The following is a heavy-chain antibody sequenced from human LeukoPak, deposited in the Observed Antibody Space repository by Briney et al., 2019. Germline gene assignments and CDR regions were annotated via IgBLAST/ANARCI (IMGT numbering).Heavy chain of an antibody. J-gene: IGHJ3*02. CDR3: ARERGYCSSTSCPSDI. CDR1: GFTFSSYS. D-gene: IGHD2-2*01. CDR2: ISSSSSDI. V-gene: IGHV3-21*01. Sequence: GGSLRLSCAAYGFTFSSYSMNWVRQAPGNGLEWVSSISSSSSDIYYADSVKGRFTISRDNAKNSLYLQMNSLRAEDTAVYYCARERGYCSSTSCPSDIWGQGTMVTVSS.